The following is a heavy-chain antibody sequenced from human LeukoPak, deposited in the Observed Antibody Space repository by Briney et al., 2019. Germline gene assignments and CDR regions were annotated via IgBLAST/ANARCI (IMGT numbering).Heavy chain of an antibody. J-gene: IGHJ4*02. Sequence: PGGSLRLSCAASGFTFSSYSMNWVRQAPGKGLEWVSSISSSSSYIYYADSVKGRFTISRDNAKNSLYQQMNSLRAEDTAVYYCASEASISSTWYGGDYWGQGTLVTVSS. D-gene: IGHD6-13*01. CDR3: ASEASISSTWYGGDY. V-gene: IGHV3-21*01. CDR1: GFTFSSYS. CDR2: ISSSSSYI.